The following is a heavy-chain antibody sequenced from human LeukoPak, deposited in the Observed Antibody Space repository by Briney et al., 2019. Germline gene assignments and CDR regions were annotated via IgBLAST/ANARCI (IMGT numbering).Heavy chain of an antibody. Sequence: SETLSLTCTVSGVSISSYYWSWIRQPPGKGLEWIGYIYTSGSTNHNPSLKSRVTISVDTSKNQFSLKLSSVTAADTAVYYCARQIASAGTAGFDFWGQGALVTVSS. CDR2: IYTSGST. V-gene: IGHV4-4*09. CDR1: GVSISSYY. CDR3: ARQIASAGTAGFDF. J-gene: IGHJ4*02. D-gene: IGHD6-13*01.